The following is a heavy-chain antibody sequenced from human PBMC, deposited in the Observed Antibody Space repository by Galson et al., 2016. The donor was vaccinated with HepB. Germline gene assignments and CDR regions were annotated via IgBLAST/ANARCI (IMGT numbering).Heavy chain of an antibody. J-gene: IGHJ6*02. CDR2: ISDDGGNK. CDR1: GFTFSSYA. Sequence: SLRLSCAASGFTFSSYAMNWVRQAPGQGLEWVALISDDGGNKYYEDSVKGRFTISRDNSKNTLYLQMNSLRAEDTAVYYCARVAKVTTFYYYYGMDVWGQGTTVTVSS. V-gene: IGHV3-30-3*01. CDR3: ARVAKVTTFYYYYGMDV. D-gene: IGHD4-17*01.